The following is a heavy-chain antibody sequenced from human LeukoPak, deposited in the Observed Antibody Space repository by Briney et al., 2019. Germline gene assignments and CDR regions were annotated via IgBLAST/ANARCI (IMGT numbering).Heavy chain of an antibody. CDR2: ISAYNGNT. CDR3: ARRPKAVYYMDV. CDR1: GYTFTSYG. Sequence: ASVKVSCKASGYTFTSYGISWVRQAPGQGLEWMGCISAYNGNTNYAQKLHGRVNMTTETSTSTAYMELRSPRSDDTAVYYCARRPKAVYYMDVWGKGTTVTVSS. J-gene: IGHJ6*03. V-gene: IGHV1-18*01.